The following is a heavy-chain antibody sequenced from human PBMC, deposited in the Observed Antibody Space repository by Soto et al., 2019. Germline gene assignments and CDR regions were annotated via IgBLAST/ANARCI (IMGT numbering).Heavy chain of an antibody. Sequence: LRLSCAASGVNFSSYAMNWVRQAPGKGLEWVSTISDTGGGTFYAGSVKGRFTISRDNSKNTLYLQMHSLRADDSAIYFCAVGRHKTSGSNTWFDPWGRGTLVTVSS. J-gene: IGHJ5*02. D-gene: IGHD3-22*01. V-gene: IGHV3-23*01. CDR2: ISDTGGGT. CDR1: GVNFSSYA. CDR3: AVGRHKTSGSNTWFDP.